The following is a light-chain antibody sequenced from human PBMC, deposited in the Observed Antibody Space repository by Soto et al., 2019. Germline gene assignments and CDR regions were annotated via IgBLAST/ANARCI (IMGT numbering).Light chain of an antibody. V-gene: IGKV3D-7*01. CDR2: DAS. J-gene: IGKJ1*01. Sequence: ELVFTQSPPTLSLSPGATPTLSCSTSQSRSKSLAWYQQKPGQAPRLLMYDASTRASGIPARFSGSGSGTDFTLTISSLQPEDFAVYFCHQDFNLPWTFGQRTKVDIK. CDR3: HQDFNLPWT. CDR1: QSRSKS.